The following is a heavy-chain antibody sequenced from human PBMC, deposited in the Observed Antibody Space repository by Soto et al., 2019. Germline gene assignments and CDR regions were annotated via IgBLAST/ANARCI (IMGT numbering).Heavy chain of an antibody. J-gene: IGHJ4*02. D-gene: IGHD4-4*01. CDR1: YGSISVSNVF. CDR2: IDYSGTA. CDR3: ARTTGRHLDF. V-gene: IGHV4-39*01. Sequence: PSETLSLTCTVSYGSISVSNVFWGWVRQPPGKCLEWIGNIDYSGTAYFNPSLGTRVTFPVDTSKNQFSLTLYSVTAADTAAYYCARTTGRHLDFWGQGILVTVYS.